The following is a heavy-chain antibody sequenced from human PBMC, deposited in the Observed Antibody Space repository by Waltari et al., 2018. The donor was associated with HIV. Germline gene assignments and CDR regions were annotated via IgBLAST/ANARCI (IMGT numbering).Heavy chain of an antibody. Sequence: EVQLVESGGGLVQPGGSLRLSCAASAFTFSNYWMPWVRKAPGQGLVWVSRINSDGSNTNYADSVKGRFTISRDNAKKTLSLQMNGLGAEDTAVYYCARGYSSNYRIDYWGQGTEVIVSS. CDR1: AFTFSNYW. D-gene: IGHD5-18*01. CDR3: ARGYSSNYRIDY. J-gene: IGHJ4*02. CDR2: INSDGSNT. V-gene: IGHV3-74*01.